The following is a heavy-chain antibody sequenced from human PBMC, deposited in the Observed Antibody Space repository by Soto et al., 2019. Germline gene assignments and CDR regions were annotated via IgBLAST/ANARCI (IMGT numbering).Heavy chain of an antibody. V-gene: IGHV1-24*01. CDR3: ATAPVHLHNWFDT. Sequence: QVQLIQSGADMREPGAPVKVSCKVSGHSLSQLAMHWVRQTPGGGLEWMAGFDLENSEPGHAPKFQGRLSLIADTSADTAYMELSSLGSEDTAVYYCATAPVHLHNWFDTWGQGTLVAVSS. J-gene: IGHJ5*02. D-gene: IGHD1-1*01. CDR1: GHSLSQLA. CDR2: FDLENSEP.